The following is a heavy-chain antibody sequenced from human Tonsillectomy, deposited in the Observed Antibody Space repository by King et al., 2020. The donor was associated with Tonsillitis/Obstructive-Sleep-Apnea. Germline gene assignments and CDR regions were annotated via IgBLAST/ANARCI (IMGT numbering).Heavy chain of an antibody. J-gene: IGHJ5*02. D-gene: IGHD3-3*01. Sequence: TLQESGPTLVKPPQTLTLTCTFSGFSLSTSGVGVGWIRQPPGEALELLALIYWDDDKRYSPSLKSRLTITKDTSKNQVVLTLTNMDPLDTATSYCANSPYDLWSGFPSCFDPWSQVTLVTVSS. V-gene: IGHV2-5*02. CDR3: ANSPYDLWSGFPSCFDP. CDR1: GFSLSTSGVG. CDR2: IYWDDDK.